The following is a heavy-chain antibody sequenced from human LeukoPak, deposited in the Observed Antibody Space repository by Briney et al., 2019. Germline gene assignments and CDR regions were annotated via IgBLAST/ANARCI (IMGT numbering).Heavy chain of an antibody. CDR1: GGSISSSSYY. CDR3: ARGAGYYDFWSGYSSSNYFDY. J-gene: IGHJ4*02. V-gene: IGHV4-61*01. CDR2: IYYSGST. D-gene: IGHD3-3*01. Sequence: SETLSLTCTVSGGSISSSSYYWSWIRQPPGKGLEWIGYIYYSGSTNYNPSLKSRVTISVDPSKNQFSLKLSSVTAADTAVYYCARGAGYYDFWSGYSSSNYFDYWGQGTLVTVSS.